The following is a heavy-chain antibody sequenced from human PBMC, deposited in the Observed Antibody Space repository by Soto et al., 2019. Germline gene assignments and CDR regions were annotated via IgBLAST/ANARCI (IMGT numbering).Heavy chain of an antibody. J-gene: IGHJ4*02. CDR2: IYYSGST. Sequence: XETLSLTCTVSGGSISSYYWSWIRQPPGKGLEWIGYIYYSGSTNYNPSLKSRVTISVDTSKNQFSLKLSSVTAADTAVYYCARLRRAAAGLDYXGQGTLVTVSS. CDR3: ARLRRAAAGLDY. V-gene: IGHV4-59*01. CDR1: GGSISSYY. D-gene: IGHD6-13*01.